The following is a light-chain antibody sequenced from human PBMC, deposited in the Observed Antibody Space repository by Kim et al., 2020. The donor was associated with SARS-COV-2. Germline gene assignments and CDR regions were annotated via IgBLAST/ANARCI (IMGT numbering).Light chain of an antibody. Sequence: IVMTQSPATLSVSPGERATLSCGASQYITNNLAWYQQKPGQAPRLLIYGASTRATGTPARFSGSGSGTEFTLTISSLQSDDSAIYYCQQYNDWSLIKFGQGTRLEIK. CDR1: QYITNN. CDR2: GAS. V-gene: IGKV3D-15*01. CDR3: QQYNDWSLIK. J-gene: IGKJ5*01.